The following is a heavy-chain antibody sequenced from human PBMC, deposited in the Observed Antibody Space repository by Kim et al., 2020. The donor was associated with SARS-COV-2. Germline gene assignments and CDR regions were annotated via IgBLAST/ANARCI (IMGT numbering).Heavy chain of an antibody. J-gene: IGHJ4*02. CDR3: ATSTTPYGSSGQSV. V-gene: IGHV3-53*01. D-gene: IGHD6-6*01. Sequence: AGSVNGRFTISRDNSKTTRYLQLNSLRAEDTAVYYCATSTTPYGSSGQSVWGQGTLVTVSS.